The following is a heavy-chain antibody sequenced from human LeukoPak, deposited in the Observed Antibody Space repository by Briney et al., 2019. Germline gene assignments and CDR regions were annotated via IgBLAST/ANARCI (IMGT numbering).Heavy chain of an antibody. J-gene: IGHJ4*02. D-gene: IGHD6-19*01. V-gene: IGHV4-61*05. CDR1: GGSISSSSYY. Sequence: SETLSLTCTVSGGSISSSSYYWGWIRQPPGKGLEWIGYIYYSGSTNYNPSLKSRVTISVDTSKNQFSLKLSSVTAADTAVYYCARFSTGGWFVYWGQGTLVTVSS. CDR2: IYYSGST. CDR3: ARFSTGGWFVY.